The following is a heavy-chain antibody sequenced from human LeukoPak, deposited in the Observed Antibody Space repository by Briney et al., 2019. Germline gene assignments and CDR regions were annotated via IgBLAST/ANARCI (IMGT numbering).Heavy chain of an antibody. CDR2: IYYSGST. J-gene: IGHJ4*02. Sequence: KTSETLSLTCTVSGGSISSSSYYWGWIHQPPGKGLEWIGSIYYSGSTYYNPSLKSRVTISVDTSKNQFSLKLSSVTAAGTAVYYCARAFRSHGFFDYWGQGTLVTVSS. V-gene: IGHV4-39*07. D-gene: IGHD3-10*01. CDR3: ARAFRSHGFFDY. CDR1: GGSISSSSYY.